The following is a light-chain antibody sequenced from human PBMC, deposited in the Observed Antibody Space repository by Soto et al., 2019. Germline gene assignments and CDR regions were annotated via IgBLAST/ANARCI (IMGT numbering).Light chain of an antibody. CDR3: QQYGSSPWT. Sequence: EIVLTQSPGTLSLSPGERATLSCRASQSVSSSYLAWYRQKPGQAPRLLIYGASSRATGIPDSFSGSGSGRDFTLTISRLEPEDFAVYYCQQYGSSPWTFGQGTKVEIK. CDR2: GAS. V-gene: IGKV3-20*01. CDR1: QSVSSSY. J-gene: IGKJ1*01.